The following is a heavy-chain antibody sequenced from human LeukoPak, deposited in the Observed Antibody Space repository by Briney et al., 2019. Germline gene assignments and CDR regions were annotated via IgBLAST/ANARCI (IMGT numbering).Heavy chain of an antibody. CDR2: ISGSGGST. J-gene: IGHJ4*02. D-gene: IGHD1-26*01. CDR1: GFTFSSYS. V-gene: IGHV3-23*01. Sequence: GESLRLSCAASGFTFSSYSMNWVRQAPGKGLEWVSAISGSGGSTYYADSVKGRFTISRDNSKNTLYLQMNSLRAEDTAVYYCAKFGSNSGSYGEPYYFDYWGQGTLVTVSS. CDR3: AKFGSNSGSYGEPYYFDY.